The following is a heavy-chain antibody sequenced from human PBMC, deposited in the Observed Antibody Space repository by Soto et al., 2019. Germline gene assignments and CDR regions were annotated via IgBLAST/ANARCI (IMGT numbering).Heavy chain of an antibody. D-gene: IGHD6-19*01. J-gene: IGHJ6*02. CDR2: IYSGGST. CDR3: ARVPVGGWYKDYYYYYGMDV. CDR1: GFTVSSNY. V-gene: IGHV3-53*04. Sequence: EVQLVESGGGLVQPGGSLRLSCAASGFTVSSNYMSWVRQAPGKGLEWVSVIYSGGSTYYADSVKGRFTISRHNSKNTLYLQMNSLRAEDTAVYYCARVPVGGWYKDYYYYYGMDVWGQGTTVTVSS.